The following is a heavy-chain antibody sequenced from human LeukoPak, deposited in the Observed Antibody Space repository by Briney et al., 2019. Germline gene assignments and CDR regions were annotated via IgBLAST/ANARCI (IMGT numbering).Heavy chain of an antibody. CDR2: IKQDGSEK. CDR1: GLTFRSYW. D-gene: IGHD4-17*01. V-gene: IGHV3-7*03. Sequence: GGSLRLSCAASGLTFRSYWMSWVRQAPGKGLEWVANIKQDGSEKYYVDSVKGRFTISRDNAKNSLYLQMNSLRAEDTAVYYCARDYGDPLGMDVWGQGTTVTVSS. J-gene: IGHJ6*02. CDR3: ARDYGDPLGMDV.